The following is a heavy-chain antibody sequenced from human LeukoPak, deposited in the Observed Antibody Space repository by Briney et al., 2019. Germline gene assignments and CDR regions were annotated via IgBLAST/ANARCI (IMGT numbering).Heavy chain of an antibody. D-gene: IGHD7-27*01. V-gene: IGHV5-51*01. CDR2: IYHGDSGT. CDR3: ARGLETGTTDY. CDR1: GCILTNYY. J-gene: IGHJ4*02. Sequence: GESLMIPCKGSGCILTNYYLGRVLQLPGPRVEGMGNIYHGDSGTRYSPSFQVQVTISNDKSMSTAYLQWSSLKASDTAMYNCARGLETGTTDYWGQGTLVTVSS.